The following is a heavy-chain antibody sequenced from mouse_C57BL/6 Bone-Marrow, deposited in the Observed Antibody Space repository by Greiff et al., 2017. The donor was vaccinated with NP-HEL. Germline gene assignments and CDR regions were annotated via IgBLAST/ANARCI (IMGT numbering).Heavy chain of an antibody. D-gene: IGHD2-1*01. CDR2: IDPSDSYT. CDR1: GYTFTSYW. CDR3: ARVTAFMDY. J-gene: IGHJ4*01. V-gene: IGHV1-69*01. Sequence: QVQLQQPGAELVMPGASVKLSCKASGYTFTSYWMHWVKQRPGQGLEWIGEIDPSDSYTNYNQKFKGKSTLTVDNSSSTAYMQLSSLTSEDSAVYYCARVTAFMDYWGQGTSVTVSS.